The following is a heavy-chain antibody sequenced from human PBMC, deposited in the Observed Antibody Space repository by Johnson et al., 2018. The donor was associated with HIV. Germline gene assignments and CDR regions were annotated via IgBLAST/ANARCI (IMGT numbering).Heavy chain of an antibody. CDR1: GFTFSDYY. J-gene: IGHJ3*02. V-gene: IGHV3-11*01. Sequence: QVQLMESGGGLVQPGGSLRLSCAASGFTFSDYYMSWIRQAPGKGLEWVSYISRSGSTIYYADSVKGRFTISRDNAKNSLYLQINSLRAEDTAVYYCTRSQGSGEGAFDIWGQGTMVTVSS. D-gene: IGHD2-21*01. CDR3: TRSQGSGEGAFDI. CDR2: ISRSGSTI.